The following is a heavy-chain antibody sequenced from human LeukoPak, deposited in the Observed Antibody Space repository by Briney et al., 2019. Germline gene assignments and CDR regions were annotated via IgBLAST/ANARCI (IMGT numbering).Heavy chain of an antibody. J-gene: IGHJ6*03. CDR1: GYTFTGYY. CDR3: ASGGNPYSYYYYYYMDV. Sequence: ASVKVSCKASGYTFTGYYMHWVRQAPGQGLEWMGRINPNSGGTNYAQTFQGRVTMTRDTSISTGYMELSRLRSEDTAVYYCASGGNPYSYYYYYYMDVWGKGTTVTVS. CDR2: INPNSGGT. V-gene: IGHV1-2*06. D-gene: IGHD2-15*01.